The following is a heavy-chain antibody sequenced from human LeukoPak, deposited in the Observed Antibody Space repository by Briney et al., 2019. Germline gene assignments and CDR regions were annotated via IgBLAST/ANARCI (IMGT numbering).Heavy chain of an antibody. V-gene: IGHV3-30*01. D-gene: IGHD2-2*02. CDR2: LSSDANTQ. J-gene: IGHJ4*02. CDR3: ARAVGDCTGSTCYTRVFDY. CDR1: GFTFNTYA. Sequence: GRSLTLSCAASGFTFNTYAMHWVRQASGKGLEWVAVLSSDANTQYYADSVKGRFTISRDTSKNTLYLQMNSLRPEDTALFYCARAVGDCTGSTCYTRVFDYWGQGTLVTVSS.